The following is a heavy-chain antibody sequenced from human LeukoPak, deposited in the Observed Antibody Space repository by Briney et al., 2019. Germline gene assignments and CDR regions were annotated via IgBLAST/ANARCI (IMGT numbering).Heavy chain of an antibody. Sequence: GGSLRLSCVASGFTFSSYWMTWVRQAPGKGLEWVANIKTDGSQIYYVDSVKGRFTISRDNAKSSLYLQMNSLRAEDTAVYYCAELGITMIGGVWGKGTTVTISS. D-gene: IGHD3-10*02. CDR2: IKTDGSQI. CDR1: GFTFSSYW. J-gene: IGHJ6*04. CDR3: AELGITMIGGV. V-gene: IGHV3-7*01.